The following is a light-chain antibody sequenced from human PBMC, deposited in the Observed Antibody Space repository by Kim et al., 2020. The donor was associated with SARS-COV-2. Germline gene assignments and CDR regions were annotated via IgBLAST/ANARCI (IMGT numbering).Light chain of an antibody. CDR3: QQYNIWPPRWT. Sequence: EIVMTQSPATLSVSPGERATLSCRASQSVSSNLAWYQQKPGQAPRLLIYDASARATGIPARFSGSGFGTEFTLTISSLQSEDLAVYYCQQYNIWPPRWTFGQGTKLEI. CDR2: DAS. J-gene: IGKJ1*01. CDR1: QSVSSN. V-gene: IGKV3-15*01.